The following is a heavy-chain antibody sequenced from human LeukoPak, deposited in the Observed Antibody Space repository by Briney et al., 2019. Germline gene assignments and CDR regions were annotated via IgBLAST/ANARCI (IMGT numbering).Heavy chain of an antibody. CDR1: GFTFSDYY. Sequence: GSLRLSCAASGFTFSDYYMSWIRQAPGKGLKWIGSIYYSGSTYYNPSLKSRVTISVDTSKNQFSLKLSSVTAADTAVYYCATLGFSSGYYYYFDHWGQGTLVTVSS. D-gene: IGHD3-22*01. V-gene: IGHV4-38-2*01. J-gene: IGHJ4*02. CDR2: IYYSGST. CDR3: ATLGFSSGYYYYFDH.